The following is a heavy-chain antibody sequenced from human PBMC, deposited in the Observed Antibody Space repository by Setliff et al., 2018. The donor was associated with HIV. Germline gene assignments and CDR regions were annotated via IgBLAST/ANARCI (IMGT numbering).Heavy chain of an antibody. Sequence: SETLSLTCAVSNGSFSGYYWSWICQPPGTGLEWIGELNHSGNTNYNPSLKSRVTISVDTSKNQFSLKLSSVTAADTAVYYCARSRSARDSSPSYYYYYMDVWAKGTTGTSP. V-gene: IGHV4-34*01. J-gene: IGHJ6*03. D-gene: IGHD3-22*01. CDR1: NGSFSGYY. CDR3: ARSRSARDSSPSYYYYYMDV. CDR2: LNHSGNT.